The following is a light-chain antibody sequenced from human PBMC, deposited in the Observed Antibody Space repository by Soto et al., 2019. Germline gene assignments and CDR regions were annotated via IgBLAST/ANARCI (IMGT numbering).Light chain of an antibody. CDR3: QQYHTYSYT. CDR1: QSVSSSY. CDR2: GAS. J-gene: IGKJ2*01. Sequence: EIVLTQSPGTLSLSPGERATLSCRASQSVSSSYLAWYQQKPGQAPRLLIYGASSRATGIPDRFSGSGSGTDFTLTISRLEPDDFATYYCQQYHTYSYTFGQGTKVDIK. V-gene: IGKV3-20*01.